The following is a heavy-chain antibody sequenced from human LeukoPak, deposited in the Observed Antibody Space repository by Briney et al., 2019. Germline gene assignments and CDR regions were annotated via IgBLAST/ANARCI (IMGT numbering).Heavy chain of an antibody. CDR3: AKGQELGDGVFVS. Sequence: GGSLRLSCAASGFTFGSIAMTWVRQAPGKGLEWVSTVRSNGDTTYNADSVKGRFTISRDNSKNTVYLEMKSLRVEDTAIYYCAKGQELGDGVFVSWGQGTLVTVSS. D-gene: IGHD7-27*01. CDR1: GFTFGSIA. CDR2: VRSNGDTT. J-gene: IGHJ4*02. V-gene: IGHV3-23*01.